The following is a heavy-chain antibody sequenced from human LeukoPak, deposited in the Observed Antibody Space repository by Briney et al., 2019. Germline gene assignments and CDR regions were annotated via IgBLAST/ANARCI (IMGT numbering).Heavy chain of an antibody. CDR2: IIPILGIA. V-gene: IGHV1-69*04. CDR3: ARLLGEYSSGWYNFDY. D-gene: IGHD6-19*01. CDR1: GGTFSSYA. Sequence: SVKVSCKASGGTFSSYAISWVRQAPGQGLEWMGRIIPILGIANYAQKFQGRVTITADKSTSTAYMELSSLKASDTAMYYCARLLGEYSSGWYNFDYWGQGTLVTVSS. J-gene: IGHJ4*02.